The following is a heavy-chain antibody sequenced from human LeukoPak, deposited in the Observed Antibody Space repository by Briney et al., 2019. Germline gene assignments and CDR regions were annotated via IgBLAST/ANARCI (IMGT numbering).Heavy chain of an antibody. Sequence: SETLSLTCAVSGGSISSSNWWSWVRQPPGKGLEWIGEIYHSGSTNYNPSLKSRVTISVDKSKNQFSLKLSSVTAADTAVYYCARESGLSSSWFDYWGQGTLVTVSS. CDR1: GGSISSSNW. J-gene: IGHJ4*02. D-gene: IGHD6-13*01. CDR2: IYHSGST. V-gene: IGHV4-4*02. CDR3: ARESGLSSSWFDY.